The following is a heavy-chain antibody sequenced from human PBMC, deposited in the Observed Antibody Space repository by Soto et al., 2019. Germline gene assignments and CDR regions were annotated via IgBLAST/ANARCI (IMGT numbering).Heavy chain of an antibody. Sequence: SQTLSLTCAISGDSVDTNSGAWSWIRQSPSRGLEWLGRTFYRSRWNYEYAISVKGRISINPDTSNNQVSLQLNSVTPDDTAVYYCARLIGNSWLDSWGQGTLVTVSS. D-gene: IGHD3-16*01. V-gene: IGHV6-1*01. CDR3: ARLIGNSWLDS. J-gene: IGHJ5*01. CDR1: GDSVDTNSGA. CDR2: TFYRSRWNY.